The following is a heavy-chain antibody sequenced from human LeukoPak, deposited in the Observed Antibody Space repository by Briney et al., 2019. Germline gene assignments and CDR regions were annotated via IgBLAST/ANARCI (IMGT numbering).Heavy chain of an antibody. J-gene: IGHJ5*02. CDR1: GGSISSSNW. Sequence: SGTLSLTCAVSGGSISSSNWWSWVRQPPGKGLEWIGEIYHSGSTNYNPSLKSRVTISVDKSKNQFSLKLSSVTAADTAVYYCARVWCSGGSCYSGWFDPWGQGTLVTVSS. CDR2: IYHSGST. D-gene: IGHD2-15*01. CDR3: ARVWCSGGSCYSGWFDP. V-gene: IGHV4-4*02.